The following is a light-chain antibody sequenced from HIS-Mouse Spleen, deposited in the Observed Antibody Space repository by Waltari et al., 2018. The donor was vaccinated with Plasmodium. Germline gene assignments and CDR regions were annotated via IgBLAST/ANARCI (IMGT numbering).Light chain of an antibody. CDR1: QSVSSY. CDR2: DAS. CDR3: QQRSNWLT. J-gene: IGKJ4*01. V-gene: IGKV3-11*01. Sequence: EIVLTQSPATLSLSPGERASQSVSSYLALYQQKPGQAPRLLIYDASNRATGIPARFSGSGSGTDFTLTISSLEPEDFAVYYCQQRSNWLTFGGGTKVEIK.